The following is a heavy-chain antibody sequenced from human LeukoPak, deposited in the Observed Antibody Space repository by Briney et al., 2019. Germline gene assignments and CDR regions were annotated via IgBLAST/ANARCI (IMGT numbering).Heavy chain of an antibody. D-gene: IGHD2-2*01. Sequence: GGSLRLSCAASGFTFDDYAMHWVRQAPGKGLEWVSLISWDGGSTYYADSVKGRFTISRDNSKNSLYLQMNSLRAEDTALYYCAKASVPYCSSTSCYGGHFDYWGQGTLVTVSS. J-gene: IGHJ4*02. CDR3: AKASVPYCSSTSCYGGHFDY. V-gene: IGHV3-43D*04. CDR2: ISWDGGST. CDR1: GFTFDDYA.